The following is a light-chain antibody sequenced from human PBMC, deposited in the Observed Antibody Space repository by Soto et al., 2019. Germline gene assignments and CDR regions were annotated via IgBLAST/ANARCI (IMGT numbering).Light chain of an antibody. V-gene: IGKV3-11*01. CDR2: DSS. J-gene: IGKJ4*01. Sequence: EIVLTQSPATLSLSPGDRATLSCRASQSVGTYFAWYQQKPGQAPRLLIYDSSNRATGIPARFSGSGSGTDFTLTISSLEPEDFAVYYCQHRSDWPSTFGGGTKVEIK. CDR1: QSVGTY. CDR3: QHRSDWPST.